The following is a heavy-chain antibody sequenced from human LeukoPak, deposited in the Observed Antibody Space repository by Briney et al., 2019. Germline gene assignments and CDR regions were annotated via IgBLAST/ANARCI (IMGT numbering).Heavy chain of an antibody. Sequence: PGGSLRLSCAASGFTFSNAWMSWVRQAPGKGLEWVGRIKSKTDGGTTDYAAPVKGRFTISRDDSINTLYLQMNSLKTEDTAVYYCTTVPQEARQQLVRDYWGQGTLVTVSS. CDR2: IKSKTDGGTT. CDR1: GFTFSNAW. CDR3: TTVPQEARQQLVRDY. J-gene: IGHJ4*02. D-gene: IGHD6-13*01. V-gene: IGHV3-15*01.